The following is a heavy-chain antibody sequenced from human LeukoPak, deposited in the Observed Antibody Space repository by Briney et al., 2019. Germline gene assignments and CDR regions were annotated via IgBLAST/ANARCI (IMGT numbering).Heavy chain of an antibody. CDR3: ARLAIYDSSGYYASKLDY. Sequence: SETLSLTCTVSGGSISSYYWSWIRQPPGKGLEWIGYIYYSGSTNYNPSLKSRVTISVDTSKNQFSLKLSSVTAADTAVYYCARLAIYDSSGYYASKLDYWGQGTLVTVSS. J-gene: IGHJ4*02. D-gene: IGHD3-22*01. V-gene: IGHV4-59*12. CDR2: IYYSGST. CDR1: GGSISSYY.